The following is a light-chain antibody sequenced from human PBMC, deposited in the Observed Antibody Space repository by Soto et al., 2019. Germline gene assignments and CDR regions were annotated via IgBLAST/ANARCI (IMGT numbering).Light chain of an antibody. V-gene: IGKV3D-20*02. CDR3: QQRSNWPPVT. CDR1: PSVRGSY. CDR2: GAS. J-gene: IGKJ4*01. Sequence: EMVMTKSTVTLSLPLGERATLSCRASPSVRGSYLAWYQQKPGQAPRLLIYGASTRATGIPDRFSGGGSGTDFTLTISSLQPEDFGVSYCQQRSNWPPVTFGGGTKVDIK.